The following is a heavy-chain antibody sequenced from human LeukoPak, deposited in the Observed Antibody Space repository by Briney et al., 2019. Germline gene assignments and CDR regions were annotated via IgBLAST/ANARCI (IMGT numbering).Heavy chain of an antibody. Sequence: GGSLRLSCAASGFTFSSYGMHWVRQAPGKGLEWVAFIRYDGSNKYYADSVKGRFTISRDNSKNTLYLQMSSLRADDTAVYYCAARPYCTTATCPKTNWFDPWGQGTLVTVSS. CDR2: IRYDGSNK. CDR1: GFTFSSYG. V-gene: IGHV3-30*02. CDR3: AARPYCTTATCPKTNWFDP. D-gene: IGHD2-8*01. J-gene: IGHJ5*02.